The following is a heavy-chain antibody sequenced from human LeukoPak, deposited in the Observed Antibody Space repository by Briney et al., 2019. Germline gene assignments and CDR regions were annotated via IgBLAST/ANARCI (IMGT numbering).Heavy chain of an antibody. CDR3: VRGAGYLFDS. J-gene: IGHJ4*02. D-gene: IGHD2-15*01. CDR2: IKQDGGEQ. CDR1: GFTFSSYY. V-gene: IGHV3-7*03. Sequence: PGGSLRLSCAASGFTFSSYYMNWVRQAPGKGLEWVAMIKQDGGEQYSGDSVKGRFTISRDDAKNSLYLQLNSLRAEDTAVYFCVRGAGYLFDSWGQGTLVTVSS.